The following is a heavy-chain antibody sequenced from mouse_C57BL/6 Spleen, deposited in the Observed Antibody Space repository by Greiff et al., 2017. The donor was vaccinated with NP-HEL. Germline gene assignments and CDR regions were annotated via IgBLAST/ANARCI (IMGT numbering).Heavy chain of an antibody. Sequence: QVQLKESGAELARPGASVKLSCKASGYTFTSYGISWVKQRTGQGLEWIGEIYPRSGNTYYNEKFKGKATLTADKSSSTAYMELRSLTSEDSAVYFCARWDQLGLDYWGQGTTLTVSS. J-gene: IGHJ2*01. CDR3: ARWDQLGLDY. CDR1: GYTFTSYG. D-gene: IGHD4-1*02. CDR2: IYPRSGNT. V-gene: IGHV1-81*01.